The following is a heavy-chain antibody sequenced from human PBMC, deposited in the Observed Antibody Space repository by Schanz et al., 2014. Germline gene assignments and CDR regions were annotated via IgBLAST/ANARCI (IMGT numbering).Heavy chain of an antibody. CDR2: IYYTGTT. CDR3: ARGGGHPGSFDI. D-gene: IGHD3-16*01. J-gene: IGHJ3*02. Sequence: QVQLQESGPGLVKASQTLSLTCTVSGASISSGGYYWSWIRHHPGKGLEWFGYIYYTGTTYYNPSLKSRVTMSVDTSKNQFSLRLTSMTAADTAVYYCARGGGHPGSFDIWGQGTMVTLSS. CDR1: GASISSGGYY. V-gene: IGHV4-31*03.